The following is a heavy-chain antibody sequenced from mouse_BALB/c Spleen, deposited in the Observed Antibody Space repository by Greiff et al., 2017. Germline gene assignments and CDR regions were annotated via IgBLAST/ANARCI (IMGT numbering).Heavy chain of an antibody. J-gene: IGHJ2*01. D-gene: IGHD1-1*02. CDR1: GYTFTSYY. V-gene: IGHV1S56*01. CDR2: IYPGNVNT. Sequence: VQLQQSGPELVKPGASVRISCKASGYTFTSYYIHWVKQRPGQGLEWIGWIYPGNVNTKYNEKFKGKATLTADKSSSTAYMQLSSLTSEDSAVYFCARVGGNYVGFDYWGQGTTLTVSS. CDR3: ARVGGNYVGFDY.